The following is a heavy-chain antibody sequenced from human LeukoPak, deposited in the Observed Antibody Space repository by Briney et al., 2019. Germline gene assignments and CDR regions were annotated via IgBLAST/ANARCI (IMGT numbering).Heavy chain of an antibody. D-gene: IGHD3-10*01. CDR2: IWYDGSNK. CDR1: GFTFSSYG. Sequence: GGSLRLSCAASGFTFSSYGMHWVRQAPGKGLEWVAVIWYDGSNKYYADSVKGRFTISRDNSKNTLYLQMNSLRAEDTAVYYCAKDSGGSGSYYNKGYYFDYWGQGTLVTVSS. V-gene: IGHV3-33*06. CDR3: AKDSGGSGSYYNKGYYFDY. J-gene: IGHJ4*02.